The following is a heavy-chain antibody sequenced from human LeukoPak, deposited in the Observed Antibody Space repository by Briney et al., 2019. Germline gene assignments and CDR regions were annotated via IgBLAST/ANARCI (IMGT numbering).Heavy chain of an antibody. V-gene: IGHV3-7*05. J-gene: IGHJ4*02. D-gene: IGHD3-3*01. CDR1: GFTFSSYW. CDR3: ARDGPHYDFWSGPAY. CDR2: INEDGSEK. Sequence: PGGSLRLSCEASGFTFSSYWMSWVRQAPGKGLEWVANINEDGSEKYYVESVKGRSTISRDNAKNSLYLQMDSLRAEDTAVYYCARDGPHYDFWSGPAYWGQGTLVTVSS.